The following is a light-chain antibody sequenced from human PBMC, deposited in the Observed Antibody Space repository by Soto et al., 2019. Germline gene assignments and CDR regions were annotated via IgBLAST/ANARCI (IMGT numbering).Light chain of an antibody. Sequence: QSVLAQPASVSGSPGQSITISCTGTSSDVGAYDAVSWYQQHPGKAPQVIIYRGTKRPSGVSTRFSGSVSGNTASLTASGLQAEDEAEYFCCSSAPESTYVFGTGTKVT. CDR1: SSDVGAYDA. CDR2: RGT. V-gene: IGLV2-23*01. CDR3: CSSAPESTYV. J-gene: IGLJ1*01.